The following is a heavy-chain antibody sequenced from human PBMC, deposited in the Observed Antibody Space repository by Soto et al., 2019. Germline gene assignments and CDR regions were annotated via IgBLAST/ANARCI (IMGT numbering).Heavy chain of an antibody. CDR1: GFTFSSYG. CDR2: IWYDGSNK. Sequence: PGGSLRLSCAASGFTFSSYGMHWVRQAPGKGLEWVAVIWYDGSNKYYADSVKGRFTISRDNSKNTLYLQMNSLRAEDTAVYYCARDPGGSYGPSEAFSYYYYGMDVWGQGTTVTVSS. V-gene: IGHV3-33*01. J-gene: IGHJ6*02. D-gene: IGHD5-18*01. CDR3: ARDPGGSYGPSEAFSYYYYGMDV.